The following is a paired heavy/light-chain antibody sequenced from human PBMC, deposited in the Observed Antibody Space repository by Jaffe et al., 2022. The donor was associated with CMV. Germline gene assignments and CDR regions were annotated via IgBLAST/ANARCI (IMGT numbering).Heavy chain of an antibody. CDR3: ARRPGGVGRYCSSTSCPRRINWFDP. Sequence: QVQLQQWGAGLLKPSETLSLTCAVYGGSFSGYYWSWIRQPPGKGLEWIGEINHSGSTNYNPSLKSRVTISVDTSKNQFSLKLSSVTAADTAVYYCARRPGGVGRYCSSTSCPRRINWFDPWGQGTLVTVSS. J-gene: IGHJ5*02. CDR1: GGSFSGYY. V-gene: IGHV4-34*01. CDR2: INHSGST. D-gene: IGHD2-2*01.
Light chain of an antibody. J-gene: IGKJ5*01. CDR2: DAS. Sequence: EIVLTQSPATLSLSPGERATLSCRASQSVSSYLAWYQQKPGQAPRLLIYDASNRATGIPARFSGSGSGTDFTLTISSLEPEDFAVYYCQQRSNWSITFGQGTRLEIK. CDR3: QQRSNWSIT. V-gene: IGKV3-11*01. CDR1: QSVSSY.